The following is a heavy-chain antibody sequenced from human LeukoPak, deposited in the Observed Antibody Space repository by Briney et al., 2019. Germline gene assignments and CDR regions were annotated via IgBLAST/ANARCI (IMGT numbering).Heavy chain of an antibody. Sequence: PSETLSLTCTVSGVSISSYYWSWIRQPPGKGLEWIGYIYYSGSTNYNPSLKSRVTISVDTSKNQFSLKLSSVTAADTAVYYCARGEDLLGIDPWGQGTLVTVSS. V-gene: IGHV4-59*01. J-gene: IGHJ5*02. D-gene: IGHD1-26*01. CDR1: GVSISSYY. CDR3: ARGEDLLGIDP. CDR2: IYYSGST.